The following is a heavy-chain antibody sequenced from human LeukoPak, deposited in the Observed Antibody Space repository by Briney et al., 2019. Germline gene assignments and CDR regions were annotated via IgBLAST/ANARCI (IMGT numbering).Heavy chain of an antibody. CDR2: ISSSGSTT. D-gene: IGHD1-7*01. V-gene: IGHV3-23*01. J-gene: IGHJ4*02. Sequence: GGSLRLSCAASGFTFSSYAMSWVRQVPGKGLEWLSAISSSGSTTYYADPVKGRFTISRDNSKNTLYLQMNSLRAEDTAVYYCAEKKNFYFDYWGQGTLVTVSS. CDR3: AEKKNFYFDY. CDR1: GFTFSSYA.